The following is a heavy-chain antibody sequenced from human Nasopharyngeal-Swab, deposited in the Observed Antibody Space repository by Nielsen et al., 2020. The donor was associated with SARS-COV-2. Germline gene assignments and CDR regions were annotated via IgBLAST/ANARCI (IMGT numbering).Heavy chain of an antibody. CDR3: AKLGAQGAVADHFDS. V-gene: IGHV3-9*01. D-gene: IGHD6-19*01. Sequence: SLKISCAASGFTFDDYAMYWVRQAPGKGLEWVSGITWNSGGIGYADSVKGRFTISRDNAKNSLYLQMNSLRPEDTALYYCAKLGAQGAVADHFDSWGQGTLVTVSS. CDR2: ITWNSGGI. CDR1: GFTFDDYA. J-gene: IGHJ4*02.